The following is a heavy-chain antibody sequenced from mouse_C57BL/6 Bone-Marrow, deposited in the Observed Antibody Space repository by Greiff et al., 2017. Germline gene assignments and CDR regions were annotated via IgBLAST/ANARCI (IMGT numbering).Heavy chain of an antibody. CDR2: INPNNGGT. Sequence: VQLQQSGPELVKPGASVKISCKASGYTFTDYYMNWVKQSHGKSLEWIGAINPNNGGTSYNQKFKGKATLTVDKSSSTAYMELRSRTSADSAVYYCARSSTDYDSMDYWGQGTSVTVSS. CDR3: ARSSTDYDSMDY. J-gene: IGHJ4*01. V-gene: IGHV1-26*01. D-gene: IGHD4-1*02. CDR1: GYTFTDYY.